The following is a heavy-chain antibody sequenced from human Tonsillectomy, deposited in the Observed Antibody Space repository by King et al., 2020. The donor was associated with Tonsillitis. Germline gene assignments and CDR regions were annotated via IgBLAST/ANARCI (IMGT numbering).Heavy chain of an antibody. V-gene: IGHV4-59*08. CDR1: GGSISSYY. CDR3: ARLAVVTANWYFDL. Sequence: QLQESGPGLVKPSETLSLTCTVSGGSISSYYWSWIRQPPGKGLEWIGYIYYSGSTNYNPSLKSRVTISVDTSQNQFSLKLSSVTAADTAVYYCARLAVVTANWYFDLWGRGTLVTVSS. D-gene: IGHD4-23*01. CDR2: IYYSGST. J-gene: IGHJ2*01.